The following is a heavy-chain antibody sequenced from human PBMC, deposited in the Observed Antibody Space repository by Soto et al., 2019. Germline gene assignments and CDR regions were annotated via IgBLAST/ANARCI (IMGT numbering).Heavy chain of an antibody. CDR1: GGSISSYD. J-gene: IGHJ5*02. CDR3: ARDFLGTKYNWFDP. V-gene: IGHV4-59*01. CDR2: IYYSGST. D-gene: IGHD3-3*01. Sequence: LETLCLTCTVSGGSISSYDGSWIRQPPGKGLEWIGYIYYSGSTNYNPSLKSRVTISVDTSKNQFSLKLSSVTAADTAVYYCARDFLGTKYNWFDPWGQGTLVTVSS.